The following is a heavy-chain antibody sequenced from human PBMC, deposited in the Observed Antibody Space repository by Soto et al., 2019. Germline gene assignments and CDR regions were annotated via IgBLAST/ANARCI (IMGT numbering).Heavy chain of an antibody. J-gene: IGHJ4*02. CDR2: IYYSGST. CDR3: ARQGQWLVLQAPDY. Sequence: SETLSLTCTVSGGSISSSSYYWGWIRQPPGKGLEWIGSIYYSGSTYYNPSLKSRVTISVDTSKNQFSLKLSSVTAADTAVYYCARQGQWLVLQAPDYWGQRTLVTVSS. D-gene: IGHD6-19*01. CDR1: GGSISSSSYY. V-gene: IGHV4-39*01.